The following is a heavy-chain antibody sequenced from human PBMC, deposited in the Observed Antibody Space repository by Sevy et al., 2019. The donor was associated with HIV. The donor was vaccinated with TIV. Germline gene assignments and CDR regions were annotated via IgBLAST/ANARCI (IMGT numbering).Heavy chain of an antibody. Sequence: SETLSLTCTVSGGSISSSSYYWGWIRQPPGKGLGWIGSIYFSGSTYYNPSLKSRVPISVDTSKNQFSLKLSSVTAADTAVYYCARVLNSSSSVYYYYYGMDVWGQGTTVTVSS. CDR1: GGSISSSSYY. CDR2: IYFSGST. V-gene: IGHV4-39*01. D-gene: IGHD6-6*01. CDR3: ARVLNSSSSVYYYYYGMDV. J-gene: IGHJ6*02.